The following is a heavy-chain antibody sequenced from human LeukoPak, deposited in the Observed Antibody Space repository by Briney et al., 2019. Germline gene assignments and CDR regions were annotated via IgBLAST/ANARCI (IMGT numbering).Heavy chain of an antibody. CDR3: ARTSSSTWPRPFRH. V-gene: IGHV5-51*01. CDR1: GYSFSDYW. Sequence: GESLKISCKGSGYSFSDYWIGWVRQMPGKGLEWMGVIYPGDSDTKYSPSFLGQVTISADRSLSTAYLQWGRLETADTAIYYCARTSSSTWPRPFRHWGQRTLVTVSS. D-gene: IGHD2-2*01. CDR2: IYPGDSDT. J-gene: IGHJ4*02.